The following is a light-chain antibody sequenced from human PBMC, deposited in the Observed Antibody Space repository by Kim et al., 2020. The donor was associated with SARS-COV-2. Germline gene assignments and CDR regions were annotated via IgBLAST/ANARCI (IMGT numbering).Light chain of an antibody. CDR3: QKYNTAPLT. CDR2: AAS. CDR1: QVIVNY. Sequence: DIQMTQSPSSLSASVGDRVTITCRASQVIVNYLAWYQQHPGKVPKLLISAASTLQSGVPSRFSGSGSGTDFTLTISSLQPEDVATYYCQKYNTAPLTFGGGTKVDIK. J-gene: IGKJ4*01. V-gene: IGKV1-27*01.